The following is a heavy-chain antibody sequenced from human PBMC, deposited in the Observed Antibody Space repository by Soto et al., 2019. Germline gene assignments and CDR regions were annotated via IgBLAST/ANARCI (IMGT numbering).Heavy chain of an antibody. D-gene: IGHD2-2*02. CDR3: ARVKVPAAILGAFDL. J-gene: IGHJ3*01. CDR2: INPFKGDT. V-gene: IGHV1-18*01. Sequence: ASVKVSCKASGYTFSTYGNTWVRQAPGQGLDWMGWINPFKGDTNSAARFQDRVTMTTDTSTRTAYMELRSLRSDDTAVYYCARVKVPAAILGAFDLWGQGTLVTVSS. CDR1: GYTFSTYG.